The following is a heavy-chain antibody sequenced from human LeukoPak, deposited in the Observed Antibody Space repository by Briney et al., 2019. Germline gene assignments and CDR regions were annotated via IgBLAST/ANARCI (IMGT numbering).Heavy chain of an antibody. D-gene: IGHD3-10*01. V-gene: IGHV3-48*01. Sequence: GRSLRLSCEASGFSFSSYSMNWVRQAPGKGLEWVSYISSSSSTIYYADSVKGRFTISRDNAKNSLYLQMNSLRAEDTAVYYCARDGGWFGELFFAYWGQGTLVTVSS. J-gene: IGHJ4*02. CDR2: ISSSSSTI. CDR3: ARDGGWFGELFFAY. CDR1: GFSFSSYS.